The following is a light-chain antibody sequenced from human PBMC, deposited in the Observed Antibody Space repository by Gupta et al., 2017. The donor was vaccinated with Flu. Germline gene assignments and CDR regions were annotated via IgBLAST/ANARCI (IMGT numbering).Light chain of an antibody. CDR1: SSGVGGSSY. J-gene: IGLJ1*01. CDR2: ELS. V-gene: IGLV2-14*01. Sequence: STITDSASSSGVGGSSYVCWDHQHTDEAPTLFCYELSNRNSEVTHRFSGSKSVSTASVTISGLQEEEEADYYCCSYTNGSNLDVFGTGTKFTVL. CDR3: CSYTNGSNLDV.